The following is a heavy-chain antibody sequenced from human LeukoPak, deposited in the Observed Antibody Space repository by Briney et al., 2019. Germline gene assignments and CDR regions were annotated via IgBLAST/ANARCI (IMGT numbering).Heavy chain of an antibody. V-gene: IGHV1-58*02. J-gene: IGHJ4*02. Sequence: ASVKVSCKASGFTFTNSAIQWVRQARGQRLEWNGWIVVGGGKTNYAQKFQERVTISRDMSTSTAYMELSSLRYDDTAVYYCAADDLTRVYWGLGTLITVSS. CDR1: GFTFTNSA. CDR3: AADDLTRVY. CDR2: IVVGGGKT.